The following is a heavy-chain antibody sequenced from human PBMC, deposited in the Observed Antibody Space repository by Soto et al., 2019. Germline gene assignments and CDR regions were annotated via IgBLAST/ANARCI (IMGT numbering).Heavy chain of an antibody. J-gene: IGHJ3*02. CDR2: IWYDGSNK. CDR3: ARDLIKYDYIWGSYRYGSAFDI. V-gene: IGHV3-33*01. D-gene: IGHD3-16*02. CDR1: GFTFSSYG. Sequence: QVQLVESGGGVVQPGRSLRLSCAASGFTFSSYGMHWVRQAPGKGLEWVAVIWYDGSNKYYADSVKGRFTISRDNSKNTLYLLMNSLRAEDTAVYYCARDLIKYDYIWGSYRYGSAFDIWGQGTMVTVSS.